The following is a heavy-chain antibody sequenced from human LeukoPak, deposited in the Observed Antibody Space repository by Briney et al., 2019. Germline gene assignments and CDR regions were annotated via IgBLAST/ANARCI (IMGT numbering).Heavy chain of an antibody. CDR1: GYIFTGYY. CDR2: INPNSGGT. D-gene: IGHD3-10*01. Sequence: ASVKVSCKASGYIFTGYYMHWVRQAPGQGLEWMGWINPNSGGTNYAQKFQGRVTMTRDTSISTAYMELSRLRSDDTAVYYCAREGSLWFRNWFDPWGQGTLVTVSS. V-gene: IGHV1-2*02. CDR3: AREGSLWFRNWFDP. J-gene: IGHJ5*02.